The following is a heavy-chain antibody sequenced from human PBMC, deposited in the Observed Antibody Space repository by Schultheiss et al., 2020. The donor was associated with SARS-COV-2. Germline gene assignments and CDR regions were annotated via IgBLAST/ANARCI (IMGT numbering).Heavy chain of an antibody. V-gene: IGHV1-18*01. CDR2: ISAYNGNT. CDR3: ARVSWFQAFDI. J-gene: IGHJ3*02. CDR1: GYTFSSYG. D-gene: IGHD3-10*01. Sequence: ASVKVSCKASGYTFSSYGISWVRQAPGQGLEWMGWISAYNGNTNYAQKLQGRVTMTRNTSISTAYMELSSLRSEDTAVYYCARVSWFQAFDIWGQGTTVTVSS.